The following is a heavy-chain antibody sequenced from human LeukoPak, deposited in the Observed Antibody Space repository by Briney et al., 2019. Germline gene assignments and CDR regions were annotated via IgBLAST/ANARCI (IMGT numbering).Heavy chain of an antibody. Sequence: PGGSLRLSCAASGFTVSSNYMNWVRQAPGKGLEWVPVIYSDGSTYYADSVKGRFTISRDNSKNTLYLQMNSLRAEDTAVYYCVRDRGAYYYDSGYWGQGTLVTVSS. CDR3: VRDRGAYYYDSGY. J-gene: IGHJ4*02. V-gene: IGHV3-66*01. D-gene: IGHD3-10*01. CDR1: GFTVSSNY. CDR2: IYSDGST.